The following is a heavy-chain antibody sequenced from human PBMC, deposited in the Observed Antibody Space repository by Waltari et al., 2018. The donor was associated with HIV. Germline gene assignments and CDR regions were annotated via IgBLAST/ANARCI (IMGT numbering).Heavy chain of an antibody. J-gene: IGHJ4*02. CDR2: IRTKANNYAT. CDR3: TVSSQIEYKY. D-gene: IGHD1-20*01. Sequence: EVQLVESGGGWVQTGECRKLSCEASGCVVCDPAMHWVRQATGKVLEWVGRIRTKANNYATAYGASVKGRFTISRDDSSNTTFLQMNSLKIDDTAVYYCTVSSQIEYKYWGQGTLVTVSS. V-gene: IGHV3-73*01. CDR1: GCVVCDPA.